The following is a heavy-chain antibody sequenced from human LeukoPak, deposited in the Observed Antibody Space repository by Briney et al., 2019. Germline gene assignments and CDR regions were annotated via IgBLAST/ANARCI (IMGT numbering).Heavy chain of an antibody. CDR3: ARVVGWLDP. V-gene: IGHV1-8*01. Sequence: ASVKGSCKASGYTFTSHEINWVRQATGQGLEWMGWMNPHSGNSGYAQKFQGRVTMTTNNSISTAYMELSSLGSDDTAVYYCARVVGWLDPWGQGTLVTVSS. CDR2: MNPHSGNS. D-gene: IGHD1-26*01. CDR1: GYTFTSHE. J-gene: IGHJ5*02.